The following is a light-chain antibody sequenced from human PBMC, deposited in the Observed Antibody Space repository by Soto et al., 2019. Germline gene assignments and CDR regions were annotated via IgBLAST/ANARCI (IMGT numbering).Light chain of an antibody. CDR2: GAS. J-gene: IGKJ1*01. CDR3: QQYGSAQWT. CDR1: QRGSSSY. Sequence: EIVLTQSPGTLSLSPGESATLSCRASQRGSSSYLAWYQQKPGQAPRLLIYGASSRATGIPDRFSGSGAGTDFTLTISGLEPEDFAVYACQQYGSAQWTFDQGTKVEIK. V-gene: IGKV3-20*01.